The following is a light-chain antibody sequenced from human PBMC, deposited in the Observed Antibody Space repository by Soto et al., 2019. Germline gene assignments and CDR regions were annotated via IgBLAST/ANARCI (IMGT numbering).Light chain of an antibody. J-gene: IGKJ4*01. V-gene: IGKV3-11*01. CDR2: DVS. CDR1: QSVTSS. Sequence: EIVLTQSPATLSLSPGDRATLSCRASQSVTSSLAWFQQKPGQAPRLLIYDVSRRATAIPARFSGSGSETDFTLTISSLEPEDFAVYYCQQRTTWPTFGGGTKVEIK. CDR3: QQRTTWPT.